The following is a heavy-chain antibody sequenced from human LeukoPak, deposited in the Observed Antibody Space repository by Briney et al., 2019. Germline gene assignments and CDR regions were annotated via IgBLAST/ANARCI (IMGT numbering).Heavy chain of an antibody. Sequence: ASVKVSCKASGGTFISYAISWVRQAPGQGLEWMGGIIPIFGTANYAQKFQGRVTITADESTSIAYMELSSLRSEDTAVYYCARVTIDGYSYGLFDYWGQGTLVTVSS. CDR2: IIPIFGTA. CDR3: ARVTIDGYSYGLFDY. D-gene: IGHD5-18*01. CDR1: GGTFISYA. J-gene: IGHJ4*02. V-gene: IGHV1-69*01.